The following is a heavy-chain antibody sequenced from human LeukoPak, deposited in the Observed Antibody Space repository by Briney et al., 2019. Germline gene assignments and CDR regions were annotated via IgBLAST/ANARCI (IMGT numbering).Heavy chain of an antibody. CDR3: ARDHDSSGRTDDAFDI. V-gene: IGHV1-2*06. CDR2: IHPNSGDT. J-gene: IGHJ3*02. D-gene: IGHD3-22*01. CDR1: GYTFTDYY. Sequence: ASVKVSCKASGYTFTDYYIHWVRQAPGQGLEWMGRIHPNSGDTNYAQRFQGRVTMARGASISTAYMELSRLTSDDTAVYFCARDHDSSGRTDDAFDIWGQGTMVTVSS.